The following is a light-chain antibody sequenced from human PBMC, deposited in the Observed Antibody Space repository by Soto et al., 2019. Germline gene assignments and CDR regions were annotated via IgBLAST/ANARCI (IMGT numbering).Light chain of an antibody. V-gene: IGLV1-40*01. Sequence: VLTQPPSVSGAPGQRVTISCTGSSSNIGADYDVHWYQQLPGTAPKLLIYGNTNRPSGVPDRFSGSKSGTSASLAITALQAEDEADYYCQSYDSSLSGHYVFGSGTQLTVL. J-gene: IGLJ1*01. CDR3: QSYDSSLSGHYV. CDR1: SSNIGADYD. CDR2: GNT.